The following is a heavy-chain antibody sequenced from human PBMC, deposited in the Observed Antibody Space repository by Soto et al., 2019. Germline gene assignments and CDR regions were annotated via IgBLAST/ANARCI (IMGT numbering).Heavy chain of an antibody. V-gene: IGHV1-69*01. CDR3: AREGGAYGGNPAGDY. J-gene: IGHJ4*02. CDR2: IIPIFGTA. Sequence: QVQLVQSGAEVKKPGSSVKVSCKASGGTFSSYAISWVRQAPGQGLEWMGGIIPIFGTANYAQKFQSRVTITADDSTSTAYMELSSLRSDDTAVYYCAREGGAYGGNPAGDYWGQGTPVTVSS. D-gene: IGHD2-15*01. CDR1: GGTFSSYA.